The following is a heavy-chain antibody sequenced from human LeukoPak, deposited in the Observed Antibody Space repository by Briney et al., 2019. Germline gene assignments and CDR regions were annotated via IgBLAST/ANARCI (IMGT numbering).Heavy chain of an antibody. CDR1: GFTFDDYA. Sequence: LTGGSLRLSCAASGFTFDDYAMHWVRQALGKGLEWVSGISWNSGSIGYADSVKGRFTISRDNAKNSLYLQMNSLRAEDTALYYCAKSSAAAGIGLIDYWGQGTLVTVSS. CDR3: AKSSAAAGIGLIDY. J-gene: IGHJ4*02. CDR2: ISWNSGSI. V-gene: IGHV3-9*01. D-gene: IGHD6-13*01.